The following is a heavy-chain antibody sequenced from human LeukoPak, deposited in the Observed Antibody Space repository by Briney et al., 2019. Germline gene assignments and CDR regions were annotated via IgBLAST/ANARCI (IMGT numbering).Heavy chain of an antibody. D-gene: IGHD3-10*01. V-gene: IGHV3-30*16. CDR1: GSPFISYA. Sequence: GPLGLSCAAPGSPFISYAMHWARQAPGKGLEGVAVISYVGGNTYYADSVKGRFTISRDNSKNTLYLQLNSLRGEDTAVDYCARDSTYYYGAGSSGPHYFDYWGQGTLVTVSS. CDR3: ARDSTYYYGAGSSGPHYFDY. CDR2: ISYVGGNT. J-gene: IGHJ4*02.